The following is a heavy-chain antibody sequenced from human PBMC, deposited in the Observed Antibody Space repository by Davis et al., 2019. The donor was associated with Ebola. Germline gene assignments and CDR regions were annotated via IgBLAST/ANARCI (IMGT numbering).Heavy chain of an antibody. J-gene: IGHJ5*02. Sequence: GESLKISCAAPGFTFSNAWMSWVRQAPGKGLEWVGRIKSKTDGGTTDYAAPVKGRFTISRDDSKNTLYLQMNSLKTEDTAVYYCTTAAYGSGNPWGQGTLVTVSS. CDR1: GFTFSNAW. CDR2: IKSKTDGGTT. V-gene: IGHV3-15*01. D-gene: IGHD3-10*01. CDR3: TTAAYGSGNP.